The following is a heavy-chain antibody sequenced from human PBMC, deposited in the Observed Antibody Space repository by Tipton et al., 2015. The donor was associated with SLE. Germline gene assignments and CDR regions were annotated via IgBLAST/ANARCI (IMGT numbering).Heavy chain of an antibody. CDR2: IYQSGRT. CDR1: GFSISSGYF. Sequence: TLSLTCTVSGFSISSGYFWDWVRQPPGKGPEWLAVIYQSGRTSYNPALKSRATISVDTSKNQCSLSLRSVTAADTAVYFCSSRNWDETFDVWGQGTMVTVSS. CDR3: SSRNWDETFDV. V-gene: IGHV4-38-2*02. J-gene: IGHJ3*01. D-gene: IGHD7-27*01.